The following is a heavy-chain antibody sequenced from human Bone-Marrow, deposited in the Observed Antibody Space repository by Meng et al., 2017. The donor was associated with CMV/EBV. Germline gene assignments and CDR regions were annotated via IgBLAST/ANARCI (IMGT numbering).Heavy chain of an antibody. CDR2: IYHSGST. D-gene: IGHD3-22*01. CDR3: ARRTSRGTMIVVVTPFDY. V-gene: IGHV4-4*02. CDR1: SISSSNG. J-gene: IGHJ4*01. Sequence: SISSSNGWRWVRQPPGKGLEWIGEIYHSGSTNYNPSLKSRVTISVDKSKNQFSLKLSSVTAADTAVYYCARRTSRGTMIVVVTPFDYWGQGTLVTVSS.